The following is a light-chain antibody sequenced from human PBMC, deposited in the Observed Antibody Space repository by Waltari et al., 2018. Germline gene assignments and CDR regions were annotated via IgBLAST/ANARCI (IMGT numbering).Light chain of an antibody. J-gene: IGKJ3*01. CDR3: QQANSFPIT. CDR1: QDIRNW. V-gene: IGKV1-12*01. CDR2: ATS. Sequence: DIQMTQSPSSVSASVGDRVTITCRASQDIRNWLDWYQQKPGKAPNLLIYATSSLQAGVPSRFSGSGSGTEFTLTISSLQPEDFATYYCQQANSFPITFGPGTKVDIK.